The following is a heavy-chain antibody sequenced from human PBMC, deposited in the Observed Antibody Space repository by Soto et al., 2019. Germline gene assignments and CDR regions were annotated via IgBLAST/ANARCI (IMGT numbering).Heavy chain of an antibody. J-gene: IGHJ4*02. CDR2: ISGSGGST. Sequence: EVQLLESGGGLVQPGGSLRLSCAASGFTFSSYAMSWVRQAPGKGLEWVSAISGSGGSTYYADSVKGRFTISRDNSKNTLYMQMNSLRDEDTAVYYCAKSLAYCGGDCFDHVSDYWGQGTLVTVSS. CDR3: AKSLAYCGGDCFDHVSDY. V-gene: IGHV3-23*01. D-gene: IGHD2-21*02. CDR1: GFTFSSYA.